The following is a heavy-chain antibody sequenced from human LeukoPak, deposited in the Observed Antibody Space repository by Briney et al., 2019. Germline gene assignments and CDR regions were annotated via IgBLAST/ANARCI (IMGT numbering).Heavy chain of an antibody. D-gene: IGHD3-10*01. CDR2: INPDGSNT. CDR3: AKDLHYGSADY. V-gene: IGHV3-74*01. J-gene: IGHJ4*02. CDR1: GFTFSSYW. Sequence: GGSLRLSCAASGFTFSSYWMSWVRQAPGKGLEWVSYINPDGSNTNYADSVKGRFTISRDNAKNALYLQMNSLRAEDTAVYYCAKDLHYGSADYWGQGTLVTVSS.